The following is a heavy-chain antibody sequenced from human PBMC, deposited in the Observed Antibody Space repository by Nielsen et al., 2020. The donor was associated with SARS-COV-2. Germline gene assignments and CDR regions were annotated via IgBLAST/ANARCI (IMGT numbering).Heavy chain of an antibody. V-gene: IGHV3-53*01. J-gene: IGHJ3*02. CDR2: IYSGGST. CDR3: ARDSSYSSGWNDAFDI. Sequence: GGSLRLSCAASGFTVSSNYISWVRQAPGKGLEWVSVIYSGGSTYYADSVKGRFTISRDNSKNTLYLQMNSLRAEDTAVYYCARDSSYSSGWNDAFDIWGQGTMVTVSS. D-gene: IGHD6-19*01. CDR1: GFTVSSNY.